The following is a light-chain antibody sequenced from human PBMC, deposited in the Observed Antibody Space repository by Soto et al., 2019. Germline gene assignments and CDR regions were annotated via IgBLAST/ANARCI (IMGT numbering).Light chain of an antibody. CDR2: HAS. V-gene: IGKV1-5*01. Sequence: DIQMTQPPSTLSGCVGDRVTITCRASQSISSWLAWYQQKPGKAPRLLIYHASNLESGVPSRISGSGAGTEFTLIISSLQPEDVAIYYCQQYESYSPTFGQGTKVDIK. CDR1: QSISSW. CDR3: QQYESYSPT. J-gene: IGKJ1*01.